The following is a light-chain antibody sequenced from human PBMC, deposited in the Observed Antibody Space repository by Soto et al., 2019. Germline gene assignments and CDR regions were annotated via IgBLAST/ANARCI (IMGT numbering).Light chain of an antibody. CDR3: QQYGSSSWT. V-gene: IGKV3-20*01. CDR1: QSVSSSY. CDR2: GTS. Sequence: EIVLTQSPVTLSLSPLERATLSCRASQSVSSSYLAWYQQKPGQAPRLLIYGTSSRATAIPDRFSGSGSGTDFTLTISRLEPEDFAVYYCQQYGSSSWTFGQGTKV. J-gene: IGKJ1*01.